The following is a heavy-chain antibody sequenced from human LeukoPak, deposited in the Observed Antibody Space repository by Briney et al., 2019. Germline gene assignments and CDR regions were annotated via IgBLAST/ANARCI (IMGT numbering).Heavy chain of an antibody. CDR3: AKDLDVYSSGLDY. CDR1: GFTFSSYA. D-gene: IGHD6-19*01. Sequence: GGSLRLSCAASGFTFSSYAMSWVRQAPGKGLEWVSAISSSGGSTYYADSVKGRFTISRDNSKNTLYLQMNSLRAEDTALYYCAKDLDVYSSGLDYWGQGTLVTVSS. J-gene: IGHJ4*02. CDR2: ISSSGGST. V-gene: IGHV3-23*01.